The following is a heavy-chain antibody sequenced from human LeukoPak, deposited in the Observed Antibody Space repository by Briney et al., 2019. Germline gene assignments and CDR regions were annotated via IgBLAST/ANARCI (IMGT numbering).Heavy chain of an antibody. D-gene: IGHD3-10*01. Sequence: GGSLRLSCAASGFTFSSYDMSWVRQAPGKGLEWVSVISGSGDRTYHADSVKGRFTISRDNSKNTLYLQMNSLRAEDTAVYYCAKAAYGSESYYDPFDYWGQGTLVTVSS. CDR3: AKAAYGSESYYDPFDY. CDR1: GFTFSSYD. J-gene: IGHJ4*02. V-gene: IGHV3-23*01. CDR2: ISGSGDRT.